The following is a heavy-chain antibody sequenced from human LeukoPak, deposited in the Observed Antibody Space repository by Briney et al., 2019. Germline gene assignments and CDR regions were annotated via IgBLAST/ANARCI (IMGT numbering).Heavy chain of an antibody. V-gene: IGHV1-18*04. Sequence: ASVKVSCKTSGYTFTTYGISWVRQAPGQGLEWMGWISGSNGNTKYAQKVQGRVTMTTDTSTTTAYMEVRSLRSDDTAVYYCARDRDRMVPGVTALFDYWGQGTLVTVSS. CDR3: ARDRDRMVPGVTALFDY. J-gene: IGHJ4*02. CDR1: GYTFTTYG. CDR2: ISGSNGNT. D-gene: IGHD3-10*01.